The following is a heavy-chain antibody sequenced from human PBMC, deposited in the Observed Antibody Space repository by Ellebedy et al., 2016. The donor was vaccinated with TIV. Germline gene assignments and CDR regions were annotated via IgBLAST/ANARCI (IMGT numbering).Heavy chain of an antibody. CDR3: ASDGSYGDYASPAHALTF. CDR2: INQDGREK. V-gene: IGHV3-7*01. D-gene: IGHD4-17*01. CDR1: GFSFSSYW. Sequence: GESLKISCAASGFSFSSYWMAWVRQAPGKGLEWVANINQDGREKYYVDSVKGRFTISRDNAQTSLYLQMNSLGAEDTAVYYCASDGSYGDYASPAHALTFWGQGTMVTVSS. J-gene: IGHJ3*01.